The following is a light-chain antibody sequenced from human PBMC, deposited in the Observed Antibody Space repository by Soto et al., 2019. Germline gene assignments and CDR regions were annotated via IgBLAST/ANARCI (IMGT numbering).Light chain of an antibody. J-gene: IGKJ4*01. CDR2: AAS. CDR3: QKYNSAPLT. Sequence: EIQMTQYPSTLSASVGDRVTITCRACQGISNALAGYQHRPGKVPKXMMYAASTLQSGVPSRFSGSGAGTDLTITISSLQPEDIETYYCQKYNSAPLTFGGGTKVDI. CDR1: QGISNA. V-gene: IGKV1-27*01.